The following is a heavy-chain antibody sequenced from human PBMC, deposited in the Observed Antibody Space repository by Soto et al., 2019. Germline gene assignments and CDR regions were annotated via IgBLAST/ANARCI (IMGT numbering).Heavy chain of an antibody. V-gene: IGHV3-9*01. J-gene: IGHJ2*01. CDR2: ITWNSGII. CDR3: AKDQGYSTSYYGYVDL. CDR1: GFTFDDYA. D-gene: IGHD6-13*01. Sequence: EVQLVESGGGLVHPGRSLRLSCAASGFTFDDYAMHWVRQPPGKGLEWVSGITWNSGIIGYADSVKGRFTISRDNAKNSLYLQMNSLRPEDTALYYCAKDQGYSTSYYGYVDLWGRGTLVTVSS.